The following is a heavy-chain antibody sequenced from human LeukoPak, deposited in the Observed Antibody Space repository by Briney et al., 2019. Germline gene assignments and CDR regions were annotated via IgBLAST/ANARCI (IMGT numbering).Heavy chain of an antibody. V-gene: IGHV1-69*06. Sequence: SVKVSCKTIGGRFKSYGFSWVRQAPGQGREWMGGIIPIFDRPNYAQKFEGRVTITADKSTNTTYMEISSLTSDDTAVYYCARDAQWELRAFDVWGRGTMVIVSS. CDR3: ARDAQWELRAFDV. D-gene: IGHD1-26*01. J-gene: IGHJ3*01. CDR2: IIPIFDRP. CDR1: GGRFKSYG.